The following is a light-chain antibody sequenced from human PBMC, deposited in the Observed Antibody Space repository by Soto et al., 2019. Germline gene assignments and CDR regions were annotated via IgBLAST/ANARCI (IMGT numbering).Light chain of an antibody. V-gene: IGKV1-5*03. CDR1: QNINGW. Sequence: DIQITQFPSTLSASVGDRVTITCRASQNINGWLAWYQQKPGKAPKVLIYKASSLESGVPSRFSGSGSGTEFTLTISTLQPDDFAIYYCQQYHSYWTFGQGTKVDIK. J-gene: IGKJ1*01. CDR2: KAS. CDR3: QQYHSYWT.